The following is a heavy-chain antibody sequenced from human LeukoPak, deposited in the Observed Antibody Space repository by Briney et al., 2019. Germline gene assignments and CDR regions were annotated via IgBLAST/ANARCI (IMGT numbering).Heavy chain of an antibody. CDR1: GFTFRSLW. V-gene: IGHV3-7*01. CDR3: ARGRGIGA. J-gene: IGHJ6*02. Sequence: GGSLRLSCAASGFTFRSLWMTWVRQAPGKGLEWVANIREDGSEKYYVDSVNGRFTISRDNAKNSLSLQMNSLRAEDMGVYYCARGRGIGAWGQGTTVTVSS. CDR2: IREDGSEK.